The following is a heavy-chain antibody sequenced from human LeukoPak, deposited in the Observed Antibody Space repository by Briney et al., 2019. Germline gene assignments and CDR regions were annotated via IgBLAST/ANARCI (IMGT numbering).Heavy chain of an antibody. V-gene: IGHV4-30-4*01. CDR3: ARVRIPHNDAFDI. Sequence: PSQTLSLTYTVSGGSISSGDYYWSWIRQPPGKGLEWIGYIYYSGSTYYNPSLKSRVTISVDTSKNQFSLKLSSVTAADTAVYYCARVRIPHNDAFDIWGQGTMVTVSS. CDR1: GGSISSGDYY. D-gene: IGHD2-15*01. J-gene: IGHJ3*02. CDR2: IYYSGST.